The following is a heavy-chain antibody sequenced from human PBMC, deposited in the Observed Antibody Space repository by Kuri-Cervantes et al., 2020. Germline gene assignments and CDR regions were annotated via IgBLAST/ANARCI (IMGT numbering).Heavy chain of an antibody. CDR1: GFTFSSYS. V-gene: IGHV3-48*01. J-gene: IGHJ4*02. CDR3: AKGATIFGVVPPSDY. Sequence: GESLKISCATSGFTFSSYSMNWVRQAPGKGLEWVSYISSSSTIYYADSVKGRFTISRDNSKNTLYLQMNSLRAEDTAVYYCAKGATIFGVVPPSDYWGQGTLVTVSS. D-gene: IGHD3-3*01. CDR2: ISSSSTI.